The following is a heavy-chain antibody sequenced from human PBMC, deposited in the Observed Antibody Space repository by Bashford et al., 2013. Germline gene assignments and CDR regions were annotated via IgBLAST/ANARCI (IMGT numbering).Heavy chain of an antibody. Sequence: SVKVSCKASGGTFSSYAISWVRQAPGQGLEWMGGIIPIFGTANYAQKFQGRVTITADESTSTAYMELSSLRSEDTAVYYCARDGGIVATILEGAHFDYWGQGTLVTVSS. CDR2: IIPIFGTA. J-gene: IGHJ4*02. CDR1: GGTFSSYA. V-gene: IGHV1-69*13. D-gene: IGHD5-12*01. CDR3: ARDGGIVATILEGAHFDY.